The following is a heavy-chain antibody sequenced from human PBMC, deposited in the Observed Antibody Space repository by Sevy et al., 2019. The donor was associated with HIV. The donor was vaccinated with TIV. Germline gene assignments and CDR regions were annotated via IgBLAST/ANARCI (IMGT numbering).Heavy chain of an antibody. V-gene: IGHV3-23*01. CDR2: ISGSGGST. CDR3: AKDAYCGGDCYSAPPFDY. D-gene: IGHD2-21*02. CDR1: GFTFSSYA. Sequence: GGSLRLSCAASGFTFSSYAMSWVRQAPGKGLEWVSAISGSGGSTYYEDSVKGRFTISRDNSKNTLYLQMNSLRAEDTAVYYCAKDAYCGGDCYSAPPFDYWGQGTLVTVSS. J-gene: IGHJ4*02.